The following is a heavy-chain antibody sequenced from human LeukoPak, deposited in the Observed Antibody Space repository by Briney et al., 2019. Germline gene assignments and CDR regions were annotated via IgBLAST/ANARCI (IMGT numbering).Heavy chain of an antibody. V-gene: IGHV3-21*01. CDR1: GFTFDSYG. Sequence: PGGSLRLSCAASGFTFDSYGMNWVRQAPGKGLEWISSISSSSTYIYYADSVKGRFTIFRDNAKNSLYLQMNSLRAEDTAVYYCARAYCSSTRCSYYFDSWGQGTLVTVSS. D-gene: IGHD2-2*01. CDR3: ARAYCSSTRCSYYFDS. CDR2: ISSSSTYI. J-gene: IGHJ4*02.